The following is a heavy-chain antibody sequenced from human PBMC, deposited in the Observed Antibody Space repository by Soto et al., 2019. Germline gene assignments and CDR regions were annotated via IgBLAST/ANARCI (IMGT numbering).Heavy chain of an antibody. CDR2: ISAYNGNT. Sequence: ASVKVSCKASGYTFTSYGISWVRQAPGQGLEWMGWISAYNGNTNYAQKLQGRVTMTTDTSTSTAYMELRSLRSDDTAVYYCARDRGGEYSSGWYYFDYWDQGTLVTVSS. CDR3: ARDRGGEYSSGWYYFDY. V-gene: IGHV1-18*01. J-gene: IGHJ4*02. D-gene: IGHD6-19*01. CDR1: GYTFTSYG.